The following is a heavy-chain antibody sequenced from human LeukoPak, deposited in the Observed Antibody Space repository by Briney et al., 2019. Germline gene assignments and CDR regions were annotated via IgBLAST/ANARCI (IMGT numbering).Heavy chain of an antibody. V-gene: IGHV3-21*01. D-gene: IGHD1-7*01. Sequence: TGGSLRPSRAASGFTFSSYDMNWVRQAPGKGLEWVSSISSTSSYIYYADSVKGRFTISRDNAKNSLYLQMNSLRAEDTAVYYCARVPNWNSVNWFDPWGQGTLVTVSS. CDR2: ISSTSSYI. J-gene: IGHJ5*02. CDR3: ARVPNWNSVNWFDP. CDR1: GFTFSSYD.